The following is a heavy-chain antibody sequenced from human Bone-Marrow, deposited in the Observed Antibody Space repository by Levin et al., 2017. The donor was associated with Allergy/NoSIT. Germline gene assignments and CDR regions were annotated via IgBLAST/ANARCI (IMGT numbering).Heavy chain of an antibody. J-gene: IGHJ4*02. D-gene: IGHD6-19*01. V-gene: IGHV3-53*01. CDR1: GVDVSRNY. CDR3: ARSSTGYGRGWLGAFDF. CDR2: LYYADS. Sequence: PGGSLRLSCAASGVDVSRNYMSWVRQAPGKGLEWVALLYYADSDYADSVKGRFIISRDDSKNTLYLQMNDVTAEDTATYYCARSSTGYGRGWLGAFDFWGQGTLVTVSS.